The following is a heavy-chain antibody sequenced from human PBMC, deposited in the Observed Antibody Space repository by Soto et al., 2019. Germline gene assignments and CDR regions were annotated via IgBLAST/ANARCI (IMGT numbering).Heavy chain of an antibody. D-gene: IGHD3-22*01. V-gene: IGHV1-69*06. CDR2: VIRMLATS. CDR1: GATFSNYV. Sequence: QVQLVQSGAEVKKPGSSVRVSCKASGATFSNYVISWVRQAPGQGLEWMGEVIRMLATSRHAQKFQDRVTITADKSTSTDYMELSSLRCEDTASSYCRLTADNGGSGFDYWGQGTLVTVSS. J-gene: IGHJ4*02. CDR3: RLTADNGGSGFDY.